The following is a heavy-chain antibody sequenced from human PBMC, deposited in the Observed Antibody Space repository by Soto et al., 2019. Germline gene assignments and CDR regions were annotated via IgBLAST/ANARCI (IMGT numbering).Heavy chain of an antibody. CDR3: ARRRSSGAFDI. CDR1: GFTFSSYA. J-gene: IGHJ3*02. V-gene: IGHV3-23*01. Sequence: PGGSLRLSCAASGFTFSSYAMSWVRQAPGKGLEWVSGISGSGGNTYYADSVKGRFTISRDNSKNTLYLQMNSLRVEDTAVYYCARRRSSGAFDIWGQGTMVTVSS. D-gene: IGHD3-22*01. CDR2: ISGSGGNT.